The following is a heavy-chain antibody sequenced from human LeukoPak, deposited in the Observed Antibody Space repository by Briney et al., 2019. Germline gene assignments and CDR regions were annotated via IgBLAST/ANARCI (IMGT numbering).Heavy chain of an antibody. CDR2: IYYSGST. Sequence: PSETLSLTCTVSGGSISSSSYYWGWIRQPPGKGLEWIGSIYYSGSTYYNPSLKGRVTISVDTSKNQFSLKLSSVTAADTAVYYCARQRITGGYYDSSGYYYWGQGTLVTVSS. V-gene: IGHV4-39*01. D-gene: IGHD3-22*01. CDR3: ARQRITGGYYDSSGYYY. J-gene: IGHJ4*02. CDR1: GGSISSSSYY.